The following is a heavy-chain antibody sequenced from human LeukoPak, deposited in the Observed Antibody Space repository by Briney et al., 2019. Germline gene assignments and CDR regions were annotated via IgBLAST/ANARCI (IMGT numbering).Heavy chain of an antibody. CDR3: AKEKAVRFRDSSYFDY. Sequence: GGSLRLSCAASGFTFSSYAMSWVRQAPGKGLEWVSAIIGSGGSTYYADSVKGRFTISRDNSKNTLYLQMNSLRAEDTAVYYCAKEKAVRFRDSSYFDYWGQGTLVTVSS. CDR2: IIGSGGST. J-gene: IGHJ4*02. V-gene: IGHV3-23*01. D-gene: IGHD6-13*01. CDR1: GFTFSSYA.